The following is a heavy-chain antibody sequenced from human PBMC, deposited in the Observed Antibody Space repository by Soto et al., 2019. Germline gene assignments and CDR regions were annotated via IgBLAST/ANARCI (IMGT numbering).Heavy chain of an antibody. V-gene: IGHV3-7*01. CDR1: GFTFSNYW. D-gene: IGHD2-15*01. Sequence: EVQLVESGGGLVQPGGSLRLSCAASGFTFSNYWMSWVRQAPGKGLEWVANIKRDAHEKHYVDSVEGRFTISRDNAKNSLYLQMDSLRAEDTAMYYCARLAVVSGDVFQHWGRGTLVTVSS. CDR3: ARLAVVSGDVFQH. J-gene: IGHJ1*01. CDR2: IKRDAHEK.